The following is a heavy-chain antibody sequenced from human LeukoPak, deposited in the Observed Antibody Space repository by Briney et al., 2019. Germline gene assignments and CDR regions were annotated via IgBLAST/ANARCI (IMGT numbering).Heavy chain of an antibody. CDR2: ISTSGST. D-gene: IGHD3-22*01. Sequence: SETLSLTCTVSGGSISSYYWSWIRQPAGKGLESIGHISTSGSTNYNPSLKSRVTMSVDTSKNQFSLKLSSVTAADTAVYYCARDARPFLLYYYDSSGYSSDAFDIWGQGTMVTVSS. J-gene: IGHJ3*02. V-gene: IGHV4-4*07. CDR1: GGSISSYY. CDR3: ARDARPFLLYYYDSSGYSSDAFDI.